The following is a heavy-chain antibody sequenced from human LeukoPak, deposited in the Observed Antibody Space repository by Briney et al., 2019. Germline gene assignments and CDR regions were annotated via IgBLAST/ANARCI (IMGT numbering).Heavy chain of an antibody. V-gene: IGHV4-59*01. CDR3: ARGLYYDFWSGYYNDAFDI. D-gene: IGHD3-3*01. CDR1: GGSISSYY. Sequence: RPSETLSLTCTVSGGSISSYYWSWLRQPPGKGLEWIGYIYYSGSTNYNPSLKSRVTISVDTSKNQFSLKLSSVTAADTAVYYCARGLYYDFWSGYYNDAFDIWGQGTMVTVSS. CDR2: IYYSGST. J-gene: IGHJ3*02.